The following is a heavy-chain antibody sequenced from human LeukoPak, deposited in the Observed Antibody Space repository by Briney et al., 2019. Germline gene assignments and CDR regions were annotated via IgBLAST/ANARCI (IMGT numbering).Heavy chain of an antibody. D-gene: IGHD3-16*01. Sequence: SETLSLTCSVSGGSISSGSYYWNWIRQPAGKGLEWIGRIYTSGSTNYNPSLKSRVTISVDTSKNQFSLKLSSVTAADTAVYYCAKNIGGLDYWGQGTLVTVSS. CDR3: AKNIGGLDY. J-gene: IGHJ4*02. CDR2: IYTSGST. V-gene: IGHV4-61*02. CDR1: GGSISSGSYY.